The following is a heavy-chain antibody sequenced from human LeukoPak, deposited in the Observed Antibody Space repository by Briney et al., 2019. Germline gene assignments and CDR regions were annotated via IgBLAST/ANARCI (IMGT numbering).Heavy chain of an antibody. V-gene: IGHV4-4*07. CDR3: ARDSSGDGYSSGYH. J-gene: IGHJ5*02. CDR2: IYTSGST. CDR1: GGSFSGYY. D-gene: IGHD6-25*01. Sequence: SETLSLTCAVYGGSFSGYYWSWIRQPAGKGLEWIGRIYTSGSTNYNPPLKSRVTISVDTSKNQFSLTLSSVTAADTAVYYCARDSSGDGYSSGYHWGQGTLVTVSS.